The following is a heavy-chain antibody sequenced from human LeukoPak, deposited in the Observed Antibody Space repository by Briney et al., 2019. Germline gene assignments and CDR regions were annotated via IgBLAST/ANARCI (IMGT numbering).Heavy chain of an antibody. D-gene: IGHD2-15*01. Sequence: GGSLRLSCAASGFTFSSYAMHWVRQAPGKGLEWVAVISYDGSNKYYADSVKGRFTISRGNSKNTLYLQMNSLRAEDTAVYYCARSLVVVVAATDYWGQGTLVTVSS. CDR2: ISYDGSNK. V-gene: IGHV3-30*04. CDR1: GFTFSSYA. J-gene: IGHJ4*02. CDR3: ARSLVVVVAATDY.